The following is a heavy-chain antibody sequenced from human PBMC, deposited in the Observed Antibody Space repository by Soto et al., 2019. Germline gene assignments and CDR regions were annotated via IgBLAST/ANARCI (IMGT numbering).Heavy chain of an antibody. D-gene: IGHD1-1*01. Sequence: GGSLRLSCAASGFTFDDYAMHWVRQAPGKGLEWVSGISWNSGSIGYADFVKGRFTISRDNAKNSLYLQMNSLRAEDTALYYCAKDIAPYNYLLPFDIWGQGTMVTVSS. J-gene: IGHJ3*02. CDR2: ISWNSGSI. V-gene: IGHV3-9*01. CDR3: AKDIAPYNYLLPFDI. CDR1: GFTFDDYA.